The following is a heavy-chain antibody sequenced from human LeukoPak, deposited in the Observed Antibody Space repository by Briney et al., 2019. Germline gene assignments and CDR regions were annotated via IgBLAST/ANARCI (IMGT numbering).Heavy chain of an antibody. Sequence: SETLSLTCAVYGGSFSGYYWSWLRQPPGKGLEWIGEINHSGSTNYNPSLTSRVTISVDTSKNQFSLKLSSVTAADTAVYYCASPRRYSSGWYERAFDIWGQGTMVTVSS. CDR1: GGSFSGYY. CDR3: ASPRRYSSGWYERAFDI. D-gene: IGHD6-19*01. J-gene: IGHJ3*02. CDR2: INHSGST. V-gene: IGHV4-34*01.